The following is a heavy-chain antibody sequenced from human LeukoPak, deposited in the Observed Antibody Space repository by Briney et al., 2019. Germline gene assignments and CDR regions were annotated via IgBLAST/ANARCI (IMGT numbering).Heavy chain of an antibody. Sequence: GGSLRLSCAASGFTFSSYSMHWVRQAPGKGLEWVSSISSSSSYIYYAHSVKGRFTISRDNAKNSLYLQMNSLRAEDTAVYYCARNRCDQRPFDYWGQGTLVTVSS. D-gene: IGHD1-14*01. V-gene: IGHV3-21*01. CDR1: GFTFSSYS. J-gene: IGHJ4*02. CDR3: ARNRCDQRPFDY. CDR2: ISSSSSYI.